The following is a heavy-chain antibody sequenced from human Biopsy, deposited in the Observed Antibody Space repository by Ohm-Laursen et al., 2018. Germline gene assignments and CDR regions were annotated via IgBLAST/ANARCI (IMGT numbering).Heavy chain of an antibody. CDR2: ISGRGAT. D-gene: IGHD3-3*01. V-gene: IGHV4-59*01. J-gene: IGHJ3*01. Sequence: GTLSLTCTVSGGSIRSDYWGWIRQSPRQGLEWIGHISGRGATNYNPSLRGRVTISVDTSKNQFSLKLSSVTAADTAVFFCARLYRLDDYWNDDPPDAFDVWGQGTMVTVSS. CDR3: ARLYRLDDYWNDDPPDAFDV. CDR1: GGSIRSDY.